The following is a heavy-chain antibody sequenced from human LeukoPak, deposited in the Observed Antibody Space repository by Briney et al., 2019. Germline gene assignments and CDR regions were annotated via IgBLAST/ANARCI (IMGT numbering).Heavy chain of an antibody. CDR3: AIHDYGGNWRPPYYFDY. V-gene: IGHV4-59*01. D-gene: IGHD4-23*01. CDR1: GGSINSYY. CDR2: VYYSGRT. Sequence: PSETLSLTCTVSGGSINSYYWSWIRQPPGKGLEWIGFVYYSGRTNYNPSLKSRVTMSVDTSKSQFSLRLSSVTAVDTAMYYCAIHDYGGNWRPPYYFDYWGQGTLVTVSS. J-gene: IGHJ4*02.